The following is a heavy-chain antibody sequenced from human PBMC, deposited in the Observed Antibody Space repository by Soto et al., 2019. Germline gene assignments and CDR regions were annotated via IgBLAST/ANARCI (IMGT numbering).Heavy chain of an antibody. V-gene: IGHV3-66*01. CDR1: GFDASVNF. J-gene: IGHJ6*02. Sequence: GGSLRLSCAASGFDASVNFMTWVRQAPGKGLEWVSAINNAYSTFYADSVKGRFAISRDNSNNTVYLQVSSLRVEDTAMYYCVRENYYYGMDVWGQGTAVTVSS. CDR2: INNAYST. CDR3: VRENYYYGMDV.